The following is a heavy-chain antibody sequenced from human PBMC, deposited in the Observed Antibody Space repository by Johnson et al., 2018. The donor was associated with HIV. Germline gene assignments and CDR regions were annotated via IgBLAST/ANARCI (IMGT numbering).Heavy chain of an antibody. CDR3: ARVLRGYDAFDI. D-gene: IGHD6-25*01. CDR2: IKQDGSEK. J-gene: IGHJ3*02. V-gene: IGHV3-7*05. CDR1: GFTFSSYA. Sequence: VQLVESGGGVVQPGRSLRLSCAASGFTFSSYAMHWVRQAPGKGLEWVANIKQDGSEKYYVDYVKGRFTISRDNAKNSLYLQMNSLRAEDTAVYYCARVLRGYDAFDIWGQGTRVTVSS.